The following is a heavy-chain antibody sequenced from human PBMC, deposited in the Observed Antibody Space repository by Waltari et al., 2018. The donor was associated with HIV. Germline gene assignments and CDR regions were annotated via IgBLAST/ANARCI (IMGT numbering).Heavy chain of an antibody. CDR3: ARVYCSSTSCYYFDY. D-gene: IGHD2-2*01. CDR2: INAGNGNT. Sequence: QVQLVQSGAEVKKPGASVKVSCKASGYTFTSYAMHWVRQAPGQRLEWMGGINAGNGNTKYAQKFQGRVTITRETSASTAYMELSSLRSEDTAVYYCARVYCSSTSCYYFDYWGQGTLVTVSS. J-gene: IGHJ4*02. V-gene: IGHV1-3*01. CDR1: GYTFTSYA.